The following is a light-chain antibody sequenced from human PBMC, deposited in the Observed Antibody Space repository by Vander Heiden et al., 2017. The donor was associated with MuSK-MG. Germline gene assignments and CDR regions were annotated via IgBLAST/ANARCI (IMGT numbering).Light chain of an antibody. V-gene: IGLV3-21*02. CDR1: NIGGKS. CDR2: DDS. J-gene: IGLJ1*01. CDR3: QVWDSSSDHLYV. Sequence: SYVLTQPPSVSVAPGQTARITCGGNNIGGKSVHWYQQKPGQAPVLVVYDDSDRLSGNPERFSGSNSGNTATLTISRVEAGDEADYFCQVWDSSSDHLYVFGTGTKVTVL.